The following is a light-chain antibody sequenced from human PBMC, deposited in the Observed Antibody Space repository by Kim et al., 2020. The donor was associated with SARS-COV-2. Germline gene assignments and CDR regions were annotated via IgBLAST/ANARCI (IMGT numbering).Light chain of an antibody. CDR2: EAT. V-gene: IGLV2-23*01. Sequence: QSITITCTGTSGDVGRYDLVSWYQQHPGKAPKLMIYEATMRPSGISNRFSGSKSGNTASLTISGLQAEDEADYYCCSYAGSTTNYVFGTGTKVTVL. CDR1: SGDVGRYDL. J-gene: IGLJ1*01. CDR3: CSYAGSTTNYV.